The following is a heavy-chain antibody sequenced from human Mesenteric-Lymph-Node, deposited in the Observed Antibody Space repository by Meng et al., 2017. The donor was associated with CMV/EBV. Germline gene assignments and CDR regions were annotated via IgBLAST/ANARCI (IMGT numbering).Heavy chain of an antibody. V-gene: IGHV3-30-3*01. CDR1: GFTFSSYA. J-gene: IGHJ6*02. D-gene: IGHD5-12*01. Sequence: GESLKISCAASGFTFSSYAMHWVRQAPGKGLEWVAVISYDGSNKYYADSVKGRFTISRDNSKNTLYLQMNSLRAEDTAVYYCARALSGYLSYYYCGMDVWGQGTTVTVSS. CDR2: ISYDGSNK. CDR3: ARALSGYLSYYYCGMDV.